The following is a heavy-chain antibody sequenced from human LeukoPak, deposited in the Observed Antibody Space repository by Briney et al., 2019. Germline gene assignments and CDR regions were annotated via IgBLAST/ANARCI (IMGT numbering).Heavy chain of an antibody. CDR1: GFTFSSYA. V-gene: IGHV3-23*01. CDR3: ARGGNRFAD. D-gene: IGHD2-21*01. Sequence: PGGSLRLSCAASGFTFSSYAMSWVRQAPGKGLEWVSAISGSGGSTYYADSVKGRFTISRDDAKNSLYLQMNSLRAEDTAVYYCARGGNRFADWGQGTLVTVSS. CDR2: ISGSGGST. J-gene: IGHJ4*02.